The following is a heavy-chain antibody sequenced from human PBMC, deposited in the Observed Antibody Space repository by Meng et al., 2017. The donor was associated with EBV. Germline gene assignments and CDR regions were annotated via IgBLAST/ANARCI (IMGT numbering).Heavy chain of an antibody. Sequence: QVLRGRFWAEVKKPGGSGKVVCNASGDTFTSYYKHWGRQAPGQGLEWMGINNPSGGSTSYAQKFQGRVTMTRDTSTSTVYMELSSLRSEDTAVYYCARNGIAAWGWFDPWGQGTLVTVSS. J-gene: IGHJ5*02. D-gene: IGHD6-13*01. CDR2: NNPSGGST. V-gene: IGHV1-46*01. CDR3: ARNGIAAWGWFDP. CDR1: GDTFTSYY.